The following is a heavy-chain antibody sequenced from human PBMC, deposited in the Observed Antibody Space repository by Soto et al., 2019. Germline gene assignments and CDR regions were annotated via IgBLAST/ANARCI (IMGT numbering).Heavy chain of an antibody. CDR3: ARGMGVPAAPPGY. CDR2: VYYTGST. CDR1: GDSISSSY. V-gene: IGHV4-59*01. D-gene: IGHD2-2*01. Sequence: NPSETLSLTCTVSGDSISSSYWSWIRQPPGKGLEWIGYVYYTGSTNYNPSLKSRVTISVDTSKNQFSLNLSFVTAADTAVYYCARGMGVPAAPPGYWGQGILVTVSS. J-gene: IGHJ4*02.